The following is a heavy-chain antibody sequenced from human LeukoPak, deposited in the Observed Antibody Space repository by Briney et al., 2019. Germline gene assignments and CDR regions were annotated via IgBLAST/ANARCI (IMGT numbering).Heavy chain of an antibody. CDR1: GGSLSSYY. CDR2: IYYNGST. CDR3: ARQSRGIAVAGLDY. J-gene: IGHJ4*02. Sequence: SETLSLTCIVSGGSLSSYYWTWLRQPPGKGLEWIGYIYYNGSTNYNPSLKSRVAISVDTSKNQFSLKLNSVTAADTAVYYCARQSRGIAVAGLDYWGRGILVTVS. V-gene: IGHV4-59*08. D-gene: IGHD6-19*01.